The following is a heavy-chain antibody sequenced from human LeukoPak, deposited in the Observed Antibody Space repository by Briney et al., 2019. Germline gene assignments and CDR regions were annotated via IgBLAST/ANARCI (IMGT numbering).Heavy chain of an antibody. CDR2: INAGNGNT. CDR3: ARGFVRSSSWYGPPFDY. D-gene: IGHD6-13*01. Sequence: ASVKVSCKASGYTLTSYAMHWVRQAPGQRREWMGWINAGNGNTIYSQKFQGRVTITRDTSASTAYMELSSLRSEDTAVYYCARGFVRSSSWYGPPFDYWGQGTLVTASS. J-gene: IGHJ4*02. V-gene: IGHV1-3*01. CDR1: GYTLTSYA.